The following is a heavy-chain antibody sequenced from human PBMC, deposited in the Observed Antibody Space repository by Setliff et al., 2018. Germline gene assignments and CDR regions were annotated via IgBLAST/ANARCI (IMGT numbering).Heavy chain of an antibody. J-gene: IGHJ4*02. Sequence: GGSLRLSCAASGFTFSSDAMTWVRQAPGKGLEWVSIISSEGDSIYYAASVKGRFTISRDKSSGTAFLQWSSLKASDTAMYYCARAPEATSTSYYNPFDSWGQGTLVTVSS. V-gene: IGHV3-23*03. CDR2: ISSEGDSI. CDR1: GFTFSSDA. CDR3: ARAPEATSTSYYNPFDS. D-gene: IGHD3-10*01.